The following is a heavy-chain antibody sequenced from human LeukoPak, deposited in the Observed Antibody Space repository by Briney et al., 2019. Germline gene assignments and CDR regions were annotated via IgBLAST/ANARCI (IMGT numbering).Heavy chain of an antibody. Sequence: VASVKVSCKASGYSFTGYYMHWVRQAPGQGLEWMGWINPSSGGTKYVQKFQGRVTMTRDTSISTAYMELSRLRSDDTAVYYCARDGAGNDYGDSHLDYWGQGTLVTVSS. CDR3: ARDGAGNDYGDSHLDY. J-gene: IGHJ4*02. V-gene: IGHV1-2*02. CDR1: GYSFTGYY. CDR2: INPSSGGT. D-gene: IGHD4-17*01.